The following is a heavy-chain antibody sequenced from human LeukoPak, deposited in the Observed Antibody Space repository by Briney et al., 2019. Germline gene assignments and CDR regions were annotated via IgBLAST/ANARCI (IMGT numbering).Heavy chain of an antibody. D-gene: IGHD3-22*01. CDR2: INPSGGSTT. Sequence: ASVKVSCKASGYTFTNYYIHWVRQAPGQGLEWMGIINPSGGSTTNYAQKFQGRVTMTRDTSTSTVDMELSSLISEDTAVYYCARAFSSGRRFDYWGQGTLVTVSP. CDR1: GYTFTNYY. J-gene: IGHJ4*02. V-gene: IGHV1-46*01. CDR3: ARAFSSGRRFDY.